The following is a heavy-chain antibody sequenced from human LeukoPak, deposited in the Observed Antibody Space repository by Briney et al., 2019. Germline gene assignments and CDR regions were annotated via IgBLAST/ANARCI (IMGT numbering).Heavy chain of an antibody. D-gene: IGHD1-26*01. CDR1: GGSISSSSYY. Sequence: SETLSLTCTVSGGSISSSSYYWGWIRQPPGKGLEWIGSIYYSGSTYYNPSLKSRVTISVDTSKNQFSLKLSSVTAADTAVYYCAREVGATSGRYGMDVWGQGTTVTVSS. CDR3: AREVGATSGRYGMDV. CDR2: IYYSGST. V-gene: IGHV4-39*07. J-gene: IGHJ6*02.